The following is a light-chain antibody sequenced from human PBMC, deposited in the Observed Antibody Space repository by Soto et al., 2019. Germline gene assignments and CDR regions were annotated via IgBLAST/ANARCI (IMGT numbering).Light chain of an antibody. V-gene: IGKV3-20*01. CDR3: QQYGTSPIT. CDR2: AAS. Sequence: EIVLTQSPGTLSLSPGERATLSCRASQSVSNNYLAWYQQKPGQAPRLLIYAASSRATGIPDRFSGSGSGTDFTLTITRLEPADFAVYYCQQYGTSPITFGQGTRLEIK. CDR1: QSVSNNY. J-gene: IGKJ5*01.